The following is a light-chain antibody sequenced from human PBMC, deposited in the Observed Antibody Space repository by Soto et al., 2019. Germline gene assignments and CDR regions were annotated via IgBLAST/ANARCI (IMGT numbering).Light chain of an antibody. V-gene: IGKV1-5*03. CDR1: QSTTGW. CDR2: GTS. CDR3: QQYSPYSYS. Sequence: DIQMTQSPSTLSASIGDRVTITCRASQSTTGWLACYQQKPGKAPKLLIYGTSSLETGVPSRFSGSGSGTEFTLTITYLQPDEFAAYYGQQYSPYSYSFGQGTKLEIK. J-gene: IGKJ2*03.